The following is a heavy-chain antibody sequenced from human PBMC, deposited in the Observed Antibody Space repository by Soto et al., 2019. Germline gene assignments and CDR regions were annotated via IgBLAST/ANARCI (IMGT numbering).Heavy chain of an antibody. CDR2: INHSGST. CDR1: GGSFSGYY. CDR3: ARGLPIVVVPASYYMDV. V-gene: IGHV4-34*01. D-gene: IGHD2-2*01. J-gene: IGHJ6*03. Sequence: QVQLQQWGAGLLKPSETLSLTCAVYGGSFSGYYWSWIRQPPGKGLEWIGEINHSGSTNYNPSLKSRVTISVDTSKNQFSLKLSSVTAADTAVYYCARGLPIVVVPASYYMDVWGKGTTVTVSS.